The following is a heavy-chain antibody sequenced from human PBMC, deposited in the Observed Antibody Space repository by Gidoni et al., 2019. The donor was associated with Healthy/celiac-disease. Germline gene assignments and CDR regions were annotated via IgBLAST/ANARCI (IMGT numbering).Heavy chain of an antibody. CDR1: GGSISSSSYY. D-gene: IGHD1-26*01. J-gene: IGHJ4*02. Sequence: QLQLQESGPGLVKPSETLSLTCTVSGGSISSSSYYWGWIRQPPGKGLEWIGSIYYSGSTYYNPSLKSRVTISVDTSKNQFSLKLSSVTAADTAVYYCARHLGRELLDYWGQGTLVTVSS. CDR3: ARHLGRELLDY. V-gene: IGHV4-39*01. CDR2: IYYSGST.